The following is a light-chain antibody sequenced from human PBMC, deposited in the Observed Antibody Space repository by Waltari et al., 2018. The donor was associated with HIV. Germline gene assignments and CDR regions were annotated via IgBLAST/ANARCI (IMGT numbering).Light chain of an antibody. CDR3: AAWDDSLNGPV. J-gene: IGLJ2*01. CDR2: SKD. Sequence: QSVLTQPPSASGTPGQRVTISCSGRSSNIGSNYVNWYQQLPGTAPKLRIYSKDQRPSGVPDRFSGSKSGTSASLAISGLQSGDEADYYCAAWDDSLNGPVFGGGTKLTVL. CDR1: SSNIGSNY. V-gene: IGLV1-44*01.